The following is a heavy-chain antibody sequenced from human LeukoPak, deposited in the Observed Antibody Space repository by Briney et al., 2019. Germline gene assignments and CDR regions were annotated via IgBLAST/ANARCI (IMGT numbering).Heavy chain of an antibody. V-gene: IGHV3-48*03. Sequence: PGGSLRLSCAASGFTFSNEMNWVRQAPGKGLEWVSYISSGSTIYDADSVKGRFTISRDNAKNSLYLQMNSLRAEDTAVYYCARESIAEAGAPFDYWGQGTLVTVSS. D-gene: IGHD6-19*01. J-gene: IGHJ4*02. CDR2: ISSGSTI. CDR3: ARESIAEAGAPFDY. CDR1: GFTFSNE.